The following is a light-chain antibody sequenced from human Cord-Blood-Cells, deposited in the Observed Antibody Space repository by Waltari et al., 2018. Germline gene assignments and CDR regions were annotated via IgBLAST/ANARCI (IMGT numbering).Light chain of an antibody. CDR2: DVS. CDR1: RSAVGGYNY. Sequence: QSALTQPRSVSGSPAQPVTISRPGPRSAVGGYNYVPWYQQHPGKAPKRMMYDVSKRPSGVPERVSGSKSGNTASLTISGLRAEDEADYYCCSYAGSDTFVFGTGTKVTVL. CDR3: CSYAGSDTFV. J-gene: IGLJ1*01. V-gene: IGLV2-11*01.